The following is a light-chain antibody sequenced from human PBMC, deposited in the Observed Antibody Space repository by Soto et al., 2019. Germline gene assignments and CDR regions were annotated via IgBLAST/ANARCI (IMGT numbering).Light chain of an antibody. J-gene: IGKJ1*01. V-gene: IGKV1-17*01. CDR2: AAS. CDR1: QSISSY. CDR3: QQYNSYRT. Sequence: DIQMTQSPSSLSASVGDGVTITCRASQSISSYVSWYQQKPGKAPKLLIYAASRLQSGVPSRFSGSGSGTEFTLTISSLQPDDFATYYCQQYNSYRTFGQGTKVDIK.